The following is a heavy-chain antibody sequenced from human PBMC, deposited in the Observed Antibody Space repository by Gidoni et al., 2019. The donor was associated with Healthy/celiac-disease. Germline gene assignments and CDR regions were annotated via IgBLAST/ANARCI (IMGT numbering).Heavy chain of an antibody. CDR2: IYYSGST. V-gene: IGHV4-39*01. Sequence: QLQLQESGPGLVKPSETLSLTCTVSGGSISSSSYYWGWIRQPPGKGLEWIGIIYYSGSTYYNPSLKSRVTISVDTSKNQFSLKLSSVTAADTAVYYCARLDGYSYGYLIDPWGQGTLVTVSS. J-gene: IGHJ5*02. CDR1: GGSISSSSYY. D-gene: IGHD5-18*01. CDR3: ARLDGYSYGYLIDP.